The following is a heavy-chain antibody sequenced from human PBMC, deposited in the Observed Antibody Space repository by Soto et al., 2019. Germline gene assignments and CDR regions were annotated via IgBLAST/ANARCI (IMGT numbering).Heavy chain of an antibody. CDR2: ISWNSGSI. V-gene: IGHV3-9*01. CDR3: AKDMGVLRFLEWLSPHYYGMDV. J-gene: IGHJ6*02. CDR1: GFTFDDYA. Sequence: LRLSCAASGFTFDDYAMHWVRQAPGKGLEWVLGISWNSGSIGYADSVKGRFTISRDNAKNSLYLQMNSLRAEDTALYYCAKDMGVLRFLEWLSPHYYGMDVWGQGTTVTSP. D-gene: IGHD3-3*01.